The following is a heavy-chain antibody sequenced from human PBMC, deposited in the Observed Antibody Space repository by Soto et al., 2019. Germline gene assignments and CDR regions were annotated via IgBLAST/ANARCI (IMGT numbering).Heavy chain of an antibody. Sequence: GGSLRLCCAASGFTFSSYSMSWVRQAPGKGLEWVSGFRSGGDDDTTYYADSVRGRFTISRDNSKNTLSLQMNSLRAEDTAIYYCAKKVNSGSGSQFFDYWGQGTLVTVSS. V-gene: IGHV3-23*01. CDR3: AKKVNSGSGSQFFDY. D-gene: IGHD3-10*01. J-gene: IGHJ4*02. CDR2: FRSGGDDDTT. CDR1: GFTFSSYS.